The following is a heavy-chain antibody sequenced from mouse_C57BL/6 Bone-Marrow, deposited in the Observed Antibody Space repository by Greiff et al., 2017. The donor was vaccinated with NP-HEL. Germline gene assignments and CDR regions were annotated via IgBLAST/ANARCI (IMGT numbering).Heavy chain of an antibody. J-gene: IGHJ2*01. CDR2: IYPGSGSS. V-gene: IGHV1-55*01. CDR1: GYTFTSYW. CDR3: AREKFITTVVDYFDY. Sequence: VQLQQPGAELVKPGASVKMSCKASGYTFTSYWITWVKQRPGQGLEWFGDIYPGSGSSDYNEKLKSKATLTVDTSSSTAYMQRSNLTSEDSAVYYCAREKFITTVVDYFDYWGQGTTLTVSS. D-gene: IGHD1-1*01.